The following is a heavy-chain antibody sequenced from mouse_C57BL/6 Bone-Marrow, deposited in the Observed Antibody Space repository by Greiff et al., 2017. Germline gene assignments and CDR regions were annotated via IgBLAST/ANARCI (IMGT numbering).Heavy chain of an antibody. CDR2: IWWDDDK. V-gene: IGHV8-8*01. D-gene: IGHD6-2*01. CDR3: AFSGSLYWYFDV. Sequence: QVTLKESGPGILQPSQTLSLTCSFSGFSLSTFGMGVGWIRQPSGKGLEWLAHIWWDDDKYYNPALKSRPTISKDTSKNQVFLQIANVDTADTDTYYCAFSGSLYWYFDVWGTGTTVTVSA. J-gene: IGHJ1*03. CDR1: GFSLSTFGMG.